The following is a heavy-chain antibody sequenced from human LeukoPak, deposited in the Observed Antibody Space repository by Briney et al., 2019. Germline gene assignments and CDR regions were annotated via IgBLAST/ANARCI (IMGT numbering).Heavy chain of an antibody. CDR3: ARDSAQQLIRNWFDT. CDR1: GYTFTSYG. CDR2: ISAYNGNT. Sequence: ASVKVSCKASGYTFTSYGISWVRQAPGQGLEWMGWISAYNGNTNYAQKLQGRVTMTTDTSTSTAYMELRSLRSDDTAVYYCARDSAQQLIRNWFDTWGQGTLVTVSS. J-gene: IGHJ5*02. V-gene: IGHV1-18*01. D-gene: IGHD6-13*01.